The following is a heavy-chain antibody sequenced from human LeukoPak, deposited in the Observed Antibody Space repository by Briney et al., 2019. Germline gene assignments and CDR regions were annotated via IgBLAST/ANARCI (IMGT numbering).Heavy chain of an antibody. CDR2: IYHSGGT. CDR1: GFSISSAFY. V-gene: IGHV4-38-2*01. D-gene: IGHD5/OR15-5a*01. Sequence: SETLSLTCAVSGFSISSAFYWGWIRQRSGKGLEWIGHIYHSGGTHYNPSLKSRVTISLDTSKNHFSLKLSSVTAADTAMYFCARVSAASFEPWGQGTLVTVSS. CDR3: ARVSAASFEP. J-gene: IGHJ5*02.